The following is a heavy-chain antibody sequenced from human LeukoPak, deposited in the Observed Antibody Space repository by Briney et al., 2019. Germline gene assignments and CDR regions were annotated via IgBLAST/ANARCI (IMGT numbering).Heavy chain of an antibody. CDR1: GYTFTGYY. V-gene: IGHV1-2*02. CDR3: ARDRDNLVTAISPDSYYYDYMDV. D-gene: IGHD2-21*02. CDR2: INPNSGGT. J-gene: IGHJ6*03. Sequence: ASVKVSCKASGYTFTGYYMHWVRQAPGQGLEWMGWINPNSGGTNYAQKFQGRVTMTRDTSISTAYMELSRLRSDDPAVYYCARDRDNLVTAISPDSYYYDYMDVWGKGTTVTVSS.